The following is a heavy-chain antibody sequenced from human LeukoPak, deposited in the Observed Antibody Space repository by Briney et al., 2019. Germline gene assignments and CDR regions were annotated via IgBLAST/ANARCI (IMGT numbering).Heavy chain of an antibody. CDR1: GYTFTDYF. J-gene: IGHJ4*02. CDR3: WRDREMVTLTFDF. CDR2: INPNNGGT. V-gene: IGHV1-2*02. D-gene: IGHD5-24*01. Sequence: ASVKVSCTASGYTFTDYFIHWVRHAPRQGLEWMGCINPNNGGTNYAQNFQSRVTMTTDTSISTAYIYLSRPRAHDTRVYFCWRDREMVTLTFDFWGQGTLVTVSS.